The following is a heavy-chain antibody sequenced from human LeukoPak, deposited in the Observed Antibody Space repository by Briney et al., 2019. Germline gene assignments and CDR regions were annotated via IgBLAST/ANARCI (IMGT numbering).Heavy chain of an antibody. CDR3: AREDFWSGYLTYFDY. D-gene: IGHD3-3*01. Sequence: ASVKVSCKASGYTFTSYGISWVRQAPGQGLEWMGWISAYNGNTNYAQKLQGRVTMTTDTSTSTAYMELRSLRSDDTAVYYCAREDFWSGYLTYFDYWGQGTLVTVSS. CDR1: GYTFTSYG. CDR2: ISAYNGNT. V-gene: IGHV1-18*01. J-gene: IGHJ4*02.